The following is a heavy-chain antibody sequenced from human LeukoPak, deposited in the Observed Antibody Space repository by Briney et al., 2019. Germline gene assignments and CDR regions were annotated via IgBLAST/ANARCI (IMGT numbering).Heavy chain of an antibody. CDR2: IYYSGST. CDR1: GGSISSSSYY. CDR3: ARDEATVRYFDY. V-gene: IGHV4-39*07. J-gene: IGHJ4*02. Sequence: PSETLSLTCTVSGGSISSSSYYWGWIRQPPGKGLEWIGSIYYSGSTYYNPSLKSRVTISVDTSKNQFSLKLSSVTAADTAVYYCARDEATVRYFDYWGQGTLVTVSS. D-gene: IGHD4-17*01.